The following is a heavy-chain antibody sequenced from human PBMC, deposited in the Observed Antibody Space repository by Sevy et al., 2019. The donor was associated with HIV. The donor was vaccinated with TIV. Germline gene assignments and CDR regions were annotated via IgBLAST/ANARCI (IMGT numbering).Heavy chain of an antibody. V-gene: IGHV4-30-4*01. D-gene: IGHD2-2*01. CDR3: ARAPDPSCRSTRCYYFDY. CDR2: IHYTGGT. J-gene: IGHJ4*02. CDR1: GGSISSSDSY. Sequence: SETLSLTCTVSGGSISSSDSYWSWIRQPPGKGLEWIGYIHYTGGTYYNPFLKSRVAMSLDTSEKQFSLKLNFLTAADTAVYYCARAPDPSCRSTRCYYFDYWGQGTLVTVSS.